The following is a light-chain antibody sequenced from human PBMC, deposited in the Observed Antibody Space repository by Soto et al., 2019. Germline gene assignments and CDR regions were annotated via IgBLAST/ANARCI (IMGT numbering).Light chain of an antibody. CDR3: SSYTSTNFVI. J-gene: IGLJ2*01. Sequence: QSVLTQPASVSGSPGQSITISCTGSSGDIGDYKYVSWYKQHPGKAPKLMIYDVSNRPSGVSNRFSASKSGNTASLTISGLQAEDEADYYSSSYTSTNFVIFGGGTKLTVL. V-gene: IGLV2-14*01. CDR1: SGDIGDYKY. CDR2: DVS.